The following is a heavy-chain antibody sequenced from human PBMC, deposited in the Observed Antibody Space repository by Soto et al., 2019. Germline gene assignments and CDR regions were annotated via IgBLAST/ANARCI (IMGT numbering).Heavy chain of an antibody. CDR2: INSDASII. CDR1: GITFRNYW. CDR3: ASDAAAGLKF. Sequence: EVQLVESGGGLVQPGGSLRLSCAVSGITFRNYWMHWIRQAPGKGLVWVSHINSDASIIKYADSVKGRFTISRDNARNTLYLQMNSLRVDDTAIYYCASDAAAGLKFWGQGTLVTVSS. V-gene: IGHV3-74*01. D-gene: IGHD6-13*01. J-gene: IGHJ4*02.